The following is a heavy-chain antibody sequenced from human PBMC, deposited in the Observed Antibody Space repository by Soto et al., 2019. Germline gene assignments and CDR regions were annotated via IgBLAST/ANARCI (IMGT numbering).Heavy chain of an antibody. D-gene: IGHD5-18*01. V-gene: IGHV1-18*01. CDR3: ARCIQQDYYYGMDV. Sequence: QAQLVQSGAEVKKPGASVKVSCKASGYTFYSHSISWVRQGPGQGLEWMGRISADNSNTKNAQKFRGRVTMTTDTSTSTVYMELRNLRSDDTAVYYCARCIQQDYYYGMDVWGQGTTVTVSS. J-gene: IGHJ6*02. CDR1: GYTFYSHS. CDR2: ISADNSNT.